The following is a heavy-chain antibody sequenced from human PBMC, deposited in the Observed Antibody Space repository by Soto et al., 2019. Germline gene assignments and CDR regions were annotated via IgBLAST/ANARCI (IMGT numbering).Heavy chain of an antibody. J-gene: IGHJ4*02. CDR3: ARDGGRHSGGIDY. Sequence: QVQLVQSGAEVKKPGASVKVSCKASGGTFSSYSIPWVRQAPGQGLEWMGEIIPIFGTANYAQKLQGRVTITADESTSTAYMELSSLRSEDTAVYYCARDGGRHSGGIDYWGQGTLVTVSS. V-gene: IGHV1-69*01. CDR2: IIPIFGTA. D-gene: IGHD1-26*01. CDR1: GGTFSSYS.